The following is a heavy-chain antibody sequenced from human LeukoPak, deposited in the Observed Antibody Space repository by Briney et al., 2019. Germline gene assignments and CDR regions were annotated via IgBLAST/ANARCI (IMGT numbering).Heavy chain of an antibody. CDR2: ISSSGSTR. CDR1: GFTFSDYY. J-gene: IGHJ4*02. CDR3: ARDLRRQFYFDY. D-gene: IGHD6-19*01. Sequence: PGGSLRLXCAASGFTFSDYYMRWIRQAPGKGLEWVSYISSSGSTRYYADSVKGRFTISRDNAKNSLYLQMNSLRAEDTAVYYCARDLRRQFYFDYWGQGTLVTASS. V-gene: IGHV3-11*04.